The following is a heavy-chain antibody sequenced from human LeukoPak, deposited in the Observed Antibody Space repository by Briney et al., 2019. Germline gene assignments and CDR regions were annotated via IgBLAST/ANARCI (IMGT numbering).Heavy chain of an antibody. J-gene: IGHJ4*02. V-gene: IGHV3-7*05. CDR3: ARDWNGSGTAFDH. D-gene: IGHD1-1*01. CDR2: IKVDGTEK. CDR1: GFSFSAYW. Sequence: PGGSLRLSCAASGFSFSAYWMSWVRQAPGKGLEWVANIKVDGTEKYYVDSVKGRFTISRDNAKSSLSLQMSGLRAEDTAVYYCARDWNGSGTAFDHWGQGTLVTVSS.